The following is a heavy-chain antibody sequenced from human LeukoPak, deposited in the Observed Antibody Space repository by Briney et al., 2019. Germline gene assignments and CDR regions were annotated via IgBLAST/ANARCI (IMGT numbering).Heavy chain of an antibody. CDR2: INPNSGGT. Sequence: ASVKVSCKASGYTFTGHYMHWVRQAPGQGLEWMGWINPNSGGTNYAQKFQGRVTMTRDTSISTAYMELSRLRSDDTAVYYCARQLEGVPAALFDYWGQGTLVTVSS. J-gene: IGHJ4*02. V-gene: IGHV1-2*02. D-gene: IGHD2-2*01. CDR3: ARQLEGVPAALFDY. CDR1: GYTFTGHY.